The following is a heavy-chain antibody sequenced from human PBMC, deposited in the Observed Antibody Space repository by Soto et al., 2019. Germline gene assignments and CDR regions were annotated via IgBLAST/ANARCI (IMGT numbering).Heavy chain of an antibody. V-gene: IGHV1-3*01. D-gene: IGHD3-3*01. CDR3: ASSRGRGSDYDFWSGYYTGGDWFDP. Sequence: GASVKVSCKASGYTFTRYAMHWVRQAPGQRLEWMGWINAGNGNTKYSQKFQGRVTITRDTSASTAYMELSSLRSEDTAVYYCASSRGRGSDYDFWSGYYTGGDWFDPWGQGTLVTVSS. CDR1: GYTFTRYA. CDR2: INAGNGNT. J-gene: IGHJ5*02.